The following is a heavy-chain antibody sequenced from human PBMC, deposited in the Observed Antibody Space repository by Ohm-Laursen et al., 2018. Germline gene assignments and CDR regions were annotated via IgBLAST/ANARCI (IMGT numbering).Heavy chain of an antibody. J-gene: IGHJ4*02. D-gene: IGHD3-10*01. V-gene: IGHV3-48*04. Sequence: SLRLSCTAFGFTFSSSGMHWVRQAPGKGLDWVSYISSSSTTIYYADSVKGRFTISRDNAKNSLYLQMNSLRAEDTAVYYCARDSSGSGGDSDYWGQGTLVTVSS. CDR2: ISSSSTTI. CDR1: GFTFSSSG. CDR3: ARDSSGSGGDSDY.